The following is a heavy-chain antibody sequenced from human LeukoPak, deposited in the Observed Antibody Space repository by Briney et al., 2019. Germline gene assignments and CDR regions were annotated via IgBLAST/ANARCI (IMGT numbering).Heavy chain of an antibody. J-gene: IGHJ6*02. CDR3: ARDLGYNLLGFYYYGMDV. Sequence: GRSLRLSCAASGVTFSSYAMHWVRQAPGKGLEWVAIISYDGSNKYYADSVKGRFTISRDNSKNTLYLQMNSLRAEDTAVYYCARDLGYNLLGFYYYGMDVWGQGTTVTVSS. CDR2: ISYDGSNK. D-gene: IGHD5-24*01. V-gene: IGHV3-30-3*01. CDR1: GVTFSSYA.